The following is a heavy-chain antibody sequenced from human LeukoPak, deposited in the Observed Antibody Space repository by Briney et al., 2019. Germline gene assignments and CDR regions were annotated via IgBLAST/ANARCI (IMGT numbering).Heavy chain of an antibody. Sequence: GGSLRLSCAASGFTFSSYAMHWVRQAPGKGLEWVAVISYDGSNKYYADSVKGRSTISRDNSKNTLYLQMNSLRAEDTAVYYCAKVTIPTVVLDAFDIWGQGTMVTVSS. J-gene: IGHJ3*02. CDR1: GFTFSSYA. V-gene: IGHV3-30-3*01. D-gene: IGHD4-23*01. CDR3: AKVTIPTVVLDAFDI. CDR2: ISYDGSNK.